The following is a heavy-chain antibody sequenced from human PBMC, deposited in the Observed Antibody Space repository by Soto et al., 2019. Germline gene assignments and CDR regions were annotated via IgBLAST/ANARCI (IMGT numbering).Heavy chain of an antibody. Sequence: QLQLQESGPGLLQPSETLSLTCSVSGGSVRSGSYYWTWIRQPPGKGLEWIGYIYQSGTTNYNASPKRRLHLSIDPSKNQFFPKPNPVAAAGTAVYYCARDRSGRHGYRGQGTLVTVSS. V-gene: IGHV4-61*01. J-gene: IGHJ4*02. CDR2: IYQSGTT. CDR1: GGSVRSGSYY. D-gene: IGHD6-19*01. CDR3: ARDRSGRHGY.